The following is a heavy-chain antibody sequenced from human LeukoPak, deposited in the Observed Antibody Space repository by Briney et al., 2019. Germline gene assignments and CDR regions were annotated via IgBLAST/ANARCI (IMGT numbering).Heavy chain of an antibody. J-gene: IGHJ4*02. D-gene: IGHD6-19*01. Sequence: GGSLRLSCAASGFTFSSYAMSWVRQAPGKGLEWVSAISGSGGSTYYAESVKGRFTISRDNSKNTVNLQMNSLRADDTAVYFCAKGVSTGWYYFDYWGQGILVTVSS. CDR1: GFTFSSYA. CDR2: ISGSGGST. CDR3: AKGVSTGWYYFDY. V-gene: IGHV3-23*01.